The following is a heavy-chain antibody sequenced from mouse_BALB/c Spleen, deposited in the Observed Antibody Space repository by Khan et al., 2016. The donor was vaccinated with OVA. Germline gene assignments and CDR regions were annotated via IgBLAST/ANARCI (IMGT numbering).Heavy chain of an antibody. J-gene: IGHJ3*01. V-gene: IGHV3-2*02. CDR3: VRGRSY. CDR1: GYSITSDYA. Sequence: EVQLQESGPGLVKPSQSLSLTCTVTGYSITSDYAWNWIRQFPGNRLEWMGYINYSGSTSKKPTLKSRMSISRDTSKNQIFLQLTSVTAEYTATYYCVRGRSYWGQGTLVTVSA. CDR2: INYSGST.